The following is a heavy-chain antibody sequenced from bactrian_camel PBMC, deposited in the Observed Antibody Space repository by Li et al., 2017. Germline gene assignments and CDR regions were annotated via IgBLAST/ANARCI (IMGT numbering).Heavy chain of an antibody. CDR1: GAARSIEC. J-gene: IGHJ4*01. CDR2: IHGTTGKT. V-gene: IGHV3-3*01. Sequence: HVQLVESGGGSAQAGGSLRLSCAASGAARSIECMGWFRQVTGKEREVVASIHGTTGKTYYADSVRGRATLSQDVARTTLYLQINDLKPEDSAMYYCAADSPPCTRVAETVTRFPNWGQGTQVTVSS. D-gene: IGHD6*01. CDR3: AADSPPCTRVAETVTRFPN.